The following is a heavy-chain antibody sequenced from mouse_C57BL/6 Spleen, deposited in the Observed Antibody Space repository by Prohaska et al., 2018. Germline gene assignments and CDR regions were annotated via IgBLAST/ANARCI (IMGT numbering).Heavy chain of an antibody. CDR3: ARRTTVAFDY. D-gene: IGHD1-1*01. V-gene: IGHV9-3*01. Sequence: QIQLVQSGPELKKPGETVKISCKASGYTFTTYGMSWVKQAPGKGLKWMGWINTYSGVPTYADDFKGRFAFSLETSASTAYLQINNLKNEDTATYFCARRTTVAFDYWGQGTTLTVSS. CDR2: INTYSGVP. CDR1: GYTFTTYG. J-gene: IGHJ2*01.